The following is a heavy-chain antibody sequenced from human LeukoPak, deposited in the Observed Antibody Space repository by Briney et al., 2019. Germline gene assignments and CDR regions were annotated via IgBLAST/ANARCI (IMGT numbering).Heavy chain of an antibody. J-gene: IGHJ4*02. D-gene: IGHD1-26*01. CDR1: GGSFSGYY. CDR3: ARESVGATILYYFDY. Sequence: PSETLSLTCAVYGGSFSGYYWSWIRQPPGKGLEWIGEINHSGSTNYNPSLKSRVTISVDTSKNQFSLKLSSVTAADTAVYYCARESVGATILYYFDYWGQGTLVTVSS. CDR2: INHSGST. V-gene: IGHV4-34*01.